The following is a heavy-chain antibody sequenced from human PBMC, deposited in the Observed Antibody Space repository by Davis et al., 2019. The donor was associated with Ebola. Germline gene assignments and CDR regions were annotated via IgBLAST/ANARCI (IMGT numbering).Heavy chain of an antibody. J-gene: IGHJ4*02. CDR3: ARGHGWADY. V-gene: IGHV5-10-1*01. Sequence: KVSCKGSGYSFTNNWITWVRQMPGKDLEWMGRFNPSDSQTNYSPSFQGRVTISGDESISTVYLQWSSLQASDTAIYFCARGHGWADYWGQGTQVTVSS. CDR1: GYSFTNNW. CDR2: FNPSDSQT. D-gene: IGHD1-26*01.